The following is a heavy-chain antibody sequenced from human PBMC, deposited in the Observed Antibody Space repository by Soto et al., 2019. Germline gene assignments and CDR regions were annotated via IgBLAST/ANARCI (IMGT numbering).Heavy chain of an antibody. CDR1: GVSFVDTSNY. Sequence: QLQLQESGPGLVKPSETLSLTCNFFGVSFVDTSNYWGGIRQPPGKGLEWIGTIYFNGKTFNNPSLKSRLTISVDTSKNQISLRLTSVTAADTAVYYCARQGSYWGQGTLVAVSS. CDR3: ARQGSY. CDR2: IYFNGKT. J-gene: IGHJ4*02. V-gene: IGHV4-39*01.